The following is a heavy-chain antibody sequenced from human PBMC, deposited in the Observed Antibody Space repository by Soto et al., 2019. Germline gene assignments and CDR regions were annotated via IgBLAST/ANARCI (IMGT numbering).Heavy chain of an antibody. CDR2: VYYCGSA. CDR3: AGEGALATFGVV. CDR1: GFTVSSYS. Sequence: GSLRLSCSASGFTVSSYSMHWVRQTPGRGLEWIGHVYYCGSANYNHPLKSRVTISMDTSNHQLSLTLTSVTAADTAVYYCAGEGALATFGVVWGQGTRVTVSS. J-gene: IGHJ4*02. D-gene: IGHD3-3*01. V-gene: IGHV4-59*02.